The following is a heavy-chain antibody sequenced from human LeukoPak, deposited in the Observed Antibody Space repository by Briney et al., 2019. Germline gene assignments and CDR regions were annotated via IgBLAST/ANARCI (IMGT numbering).Heavy chain of an antibody. CDR1: GGTFSSYA. Sequence: ASVKVSCKASGGTFSSYAISWVRQAPGQGLEWMGGIIPIFGTANYAQKFQGRVTMTRNTSISTAYMELSSLRSEDTAVYYCARGDQGMGYWGQGTLVTVSS. D-gene: IGHD6-13*01. CDR2: IIPIFGTA. V-gene: IGHV1-69*05. CDR3: ARGDQGMGY. J-gene: IGHJ4*02.